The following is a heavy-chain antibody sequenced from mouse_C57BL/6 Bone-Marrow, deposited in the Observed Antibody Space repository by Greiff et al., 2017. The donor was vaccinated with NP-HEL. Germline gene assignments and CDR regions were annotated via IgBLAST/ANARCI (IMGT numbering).Heavy chain of an antibody. CDR2: IDPSDSYT. CDR3: ERWGITEAWFAY. CDR1: GYTFTSYW. D-gene: IGHD2-4*01. Sequence: QVQLQQPGAELVMPGASVKLSCKASGYTFTSYWMHWVKQRPGQGLEWIGEIDPSDSYTNYNQKFKGKSTLTVDKSSSTAYMQLSSLTSEDAADYYCERWGITEAWFAYWGQGTLVTVSA. V-gene: IGHV1-69*01. J-gene: IGHJ3*01.